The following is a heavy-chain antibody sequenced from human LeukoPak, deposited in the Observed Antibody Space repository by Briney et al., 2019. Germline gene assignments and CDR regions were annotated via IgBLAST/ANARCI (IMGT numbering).Heavy chain of an antibody. V-gene: IGHV3-23*01. CDR1: GFTFSSYA. J-gene: IGHJ4*02. D-gene: IGHD2-2*01. Sequence: GGSLRLSCAASGFTFSSYAMSWVRQAPGKGLEWVSAISGSGGSTYYADSVKGRLTISRDNFKDTVYLQMNSLRAEDAAVYYCAKSIGSTSSRTNDYWGQGTLVTVSS. CDR2: ISGSGGST. CDR3: AKSIGSTSSRTNDY.